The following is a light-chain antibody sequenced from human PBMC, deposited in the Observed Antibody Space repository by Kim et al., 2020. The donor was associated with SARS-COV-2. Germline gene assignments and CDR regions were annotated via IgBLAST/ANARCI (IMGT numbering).Light chain of an antibody. CDR1: QSVSSSY. CDR3: QHYGSSLWT. Sequence: EIVLTQSPGTLSLSPGERATLSCRASQSVSSSYLAWYQQKPGQAPRLLIYGAASRVTGIPDRFSGNGSGTDFTLTISRLEPEDFAVYYCQHYGSSLWTFGQGTKVDIK. J-gene: IGKJ1*01. V-gene: IGKV3-20*01. CDR2: GAA.